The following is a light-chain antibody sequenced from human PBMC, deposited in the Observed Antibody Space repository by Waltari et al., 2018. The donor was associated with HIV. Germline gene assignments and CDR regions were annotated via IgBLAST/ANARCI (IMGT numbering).Light chain of an antibody. CDR2: EDD. CDR1: SGSIGSSF. J-gene: IGLJ3*02. V-gene: IGLV6-57*01. CDR3: QSYDSKVV. Sequence: NFMLTQPHSVSESPGKTVTISCTRSSGSIGSSFVQWYQKRPGSSPTTVIFEDDQRPSGVPDRFSGSIDSSSNSASLTISGLETEDEADYYCQSYDSKVVFGGGTRLTVL.